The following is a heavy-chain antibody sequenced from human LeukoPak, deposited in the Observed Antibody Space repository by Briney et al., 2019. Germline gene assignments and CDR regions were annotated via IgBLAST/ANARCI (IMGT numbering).Heavy chain of an antibody. J-gene: IGHJ4*02. D-gene: IGHD6-25*01. CDR1: GFTFSSYG. CDR2: ISYDGSNK. V-gene: IGHV3-30*18. CDR3: AKDGRAALDY. Sequence: GRSLRLSCAASGFTFSSYGMHWVRQAPGKRLEWVAVISYDGSNKYYEDSVKGRFTISRDNSKNTLYLQMNSLRAEDTAVYYCAKDGRAALDYWGQGTLVTVSS.